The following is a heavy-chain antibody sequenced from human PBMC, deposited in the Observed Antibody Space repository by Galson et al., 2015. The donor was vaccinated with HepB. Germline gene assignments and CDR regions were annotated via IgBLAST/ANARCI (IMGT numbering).Heavy chain of an antibody. V-gene: IGHV3-23*01. D-gene: IGHD5-18*01. J-gene: IGHJ6*02. Sequence: SLRLSCAASGFTFNSYAMSWVRQAPGKGLEWVSSIRGRGDNTYYADSVKGRFTISRDNSKKMVFLQMNNLRAEDTALYYCGKDPVRASYRPYGMDVWGQGTTVTVSS. CDR3: GKDPVRASYRPYGMDV. CDR1: GFTFNSYA. CDR2: IRGRGDNT.